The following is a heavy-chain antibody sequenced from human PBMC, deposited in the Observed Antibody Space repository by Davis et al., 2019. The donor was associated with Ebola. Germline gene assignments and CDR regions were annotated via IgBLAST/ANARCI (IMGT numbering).Heavy chain of an antibody. CDR3: ARLSGLFSSSSGALYFDL. CDR1: GASISSGFFC. D-gene: IGHD6-6*01. Sequence: SETLSLTCTVSGASISSGFFCWTWVRQPPGKGLEWIGAIYYNGRTYYNSSLEGRVTISLDTSKNQFSLKLRSVTAADTAVYFCARLSGLFSSSSGALYFDLWGRGTLVSVSS. J-gene: IGHJ2*01. CDR2: IYYNGRT. V-gene: IGHV4-39*07.